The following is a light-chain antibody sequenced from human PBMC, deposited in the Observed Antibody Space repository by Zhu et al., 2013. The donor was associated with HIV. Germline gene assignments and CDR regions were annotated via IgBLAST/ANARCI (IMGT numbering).Light chain of an antibody. CDR3: QQYGSSPRT. V-gene: IGKV3-20*01. CDR1: QTVSYRH. CDR2: RAS. J-gene: IGKJ1*01. Sequence: EIVLMQSPGTLSLSPGERATLSCRASQTVSYRHIAWYQQKPGQAPRLLIYRASSRATGIPDRFSGSASGTDFTLTISRLEPEDFAVYYCQQYGSSPRTFGQGTKVEIK.